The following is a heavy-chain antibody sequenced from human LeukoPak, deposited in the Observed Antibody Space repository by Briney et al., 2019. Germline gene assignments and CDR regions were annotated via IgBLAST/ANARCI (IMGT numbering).Heavy chain of an antibody. CDR2: ISSSSSYI. CDR1: GFTFSSYS. CDR3: ARGRAAAGWFDY. J-gene: IGHJ4*02. Sequence: GGSLRLSCAASGFTFSSYSMNWVRQAPGKGLEWVSSISSSSSYIYYADSVKGRFTISRDSFKNTLYLQMNSLRAEDTAVYYCARGRAAAGWFDYWGQGTLVTVSS. V-gene: IGHV3-21*01. D-gene: IGHD6-13*01.